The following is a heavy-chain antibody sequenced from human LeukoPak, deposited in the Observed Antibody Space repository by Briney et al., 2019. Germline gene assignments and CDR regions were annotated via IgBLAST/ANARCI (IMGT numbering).Heavy chain of an antibody. CDR2: ISYDGSNK. Sequence: PGRSLRLSCAASGFTVSSYGMHWVRQAPGKGLEWVAVISYDGSNKYYADSVKGRFTISRDNSKNTLYLQTNSLRAEDTAVYYCAKLPSSGLPPPDYWGQGALVTVSS. CDR3: AKLPSSGLPPPDY. V-gene: IGHV3-30*18. CDR1: GFTVSSYG. J-gene: IGHJ4*02. D-gene: IGHD3-22*01.